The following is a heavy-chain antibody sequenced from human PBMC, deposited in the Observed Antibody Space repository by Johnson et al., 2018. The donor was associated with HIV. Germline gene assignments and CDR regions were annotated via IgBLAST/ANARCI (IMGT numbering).Heavy chain of an antibody. V-gene: IGHV3-30*14. J-gene: IGHJ3*02. D-gene: IGHD3-10*01. CDR1: GFTFSSYA. CDR2: ISYDGSNK. CDR3: ASEVRGVLDI. Sequence: VQLVESGGGVVRPGGSLRLSCAASGFTFSSYAMHWVRQAPGKGLEWVAVISYDGSNKYYADSVKGRFTISRDNSKNTLYLQMNSLRVEDTAVYYCASEVRGVLDIWGQGTMVTVSS.